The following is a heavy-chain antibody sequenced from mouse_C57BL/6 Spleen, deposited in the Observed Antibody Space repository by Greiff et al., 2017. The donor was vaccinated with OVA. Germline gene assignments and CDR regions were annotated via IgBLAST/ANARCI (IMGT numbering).Heavy chain of an antibody. CDR3: ARGLDYAFAY. Sequence: VQLQQPGAELVRPGSSVKLSCKASGYTFTSYWMDWVKQRPGQGLEWIGNIYPSDSETHYNQKFKDKATLTVDKSSSTAYMQLSSLTSEDSAVYYCARGLDYAFAYWGQGTLVTVSA. V-gene: IGHV1-61*01. CDR1: GYTFTSYW. J-gene: IGHJ3*01. D-gene: IGHD2-4*01. CDR2: IYPSDSET.